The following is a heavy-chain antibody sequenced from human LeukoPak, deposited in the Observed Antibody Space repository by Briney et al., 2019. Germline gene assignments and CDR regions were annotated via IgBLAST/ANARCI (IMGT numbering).Heavy chain of an antibody. J-gene: IGHJ4*02. CDR2: LWYVGTNK. CDR3: AKDAPDRLPPRD. Sequence: PGGSLRLSCAASEFSFSSYGMHWVRQAPGKGLQWVASLWYVGTNKYHADSVKGRFTISRDNSRSTLYLQMNSLRAEDTAVYYRAKDAPDRLPPRDWGQGTLVTVSS. CDR1: EFSFSSYG. D-gene: IGHD3/OR15-3a*01. V-gene: IGHV3-33*06.